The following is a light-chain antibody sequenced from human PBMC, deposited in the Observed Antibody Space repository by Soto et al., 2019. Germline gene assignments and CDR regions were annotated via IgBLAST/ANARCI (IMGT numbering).Light chain of an antibody. CDR1: QSISSGY. J-gene: IGKJ5*01. Sequence: IGVSQSAATLSVSTGERATLSCRASQSISSGYLAWYQQKPGQAPRLLIYGASSRATGIPDRFSGSGSETDFTLTISRLEPEDFAVYYCQQRSTWPTFAQGTRLEVK. CDR2: GAS. CDR3: QQRSTWPT. V-gene: IGKV3D-20*02.